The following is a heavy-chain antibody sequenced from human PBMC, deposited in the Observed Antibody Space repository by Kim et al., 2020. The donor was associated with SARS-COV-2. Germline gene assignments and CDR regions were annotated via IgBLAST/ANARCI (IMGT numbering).Heavy chain of an antibody. Sequence: GGSLRLSCAASGFTFGSYDMHWVRQAPGRGLEWVSGIISSGGSTYYADSAKGRFTISRDNFKNTVYLQLGSLRAEDTAVYYCAKYCISASCTGRYFDLWGRGTPVTVSS. CDR2: IISSGGST. D-gene: IGHD2-15*01. J-gene: IGHJ2*01. CDR3: AKYCISASCTGRYFDL. CDR1: GFTFGSYD. V-gene: IGHV3-23*01.